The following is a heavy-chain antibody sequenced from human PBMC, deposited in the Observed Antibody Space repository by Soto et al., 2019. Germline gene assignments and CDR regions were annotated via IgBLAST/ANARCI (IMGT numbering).Heavy chain of an antibody. CDR1: GFTFITYT. CDR3: ARDLYGDYAFDY. J-gene: IGHJ4*02. Sequence: EVQLVESGGGLVKPGGSLRLSCAASGFTFITYTMNWVRQTPGKGLEWVSSISSSSSYIYYANSVKGRFTISRDNAKNSLYLQVNSLRAEDTAVYYCARDLYGDYAFDYWGQGTLVTVSP. V-gene: IGHV3-21*01. D-gene: IGHD4-17*01. CDR2: ISSSSSYI.